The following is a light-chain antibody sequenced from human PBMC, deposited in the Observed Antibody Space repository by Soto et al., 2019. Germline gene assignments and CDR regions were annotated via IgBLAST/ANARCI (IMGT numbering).Light chain of an antibody. V-gene: IGLV2-14*01. J-gene: IGLJ3*02. Sequence: QSVLTQPASVSGSPGQSITISCTGSSSDVGGYNYVSWYQQHPGKAPKLMIYEVSNRPSGVSDRFSGSKSGNTASLPISGLQAEDESDYYCCSYASSGPVFGGGTKLTVL. CDR3: CSYASSGPV. CDR1: SSDVGGYNY. CDR2: EVS.